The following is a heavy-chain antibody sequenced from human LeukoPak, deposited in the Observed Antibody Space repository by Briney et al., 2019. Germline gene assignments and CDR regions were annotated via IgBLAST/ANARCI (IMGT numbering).Heavy chain of an antibody. V-gene: IGHV3-30-3*01. Sequence: GGSLRLSCAASGFSFNSDWMDWVRQAPGKGLEWVAVISYDGSNKYYADSVKGRFTISRDNSKNTLYLQMNSLRAEDTAVYYSARDMRELRDYYYGMDVWGQGTTVTVSS. CDR3: ARDMRELRDYYYGMDV. CDR2: ISYDGSNK. CDR1: GFSFNSDW. D-gene: IGHD1-26*01. J-gene: IGHJ6*02.